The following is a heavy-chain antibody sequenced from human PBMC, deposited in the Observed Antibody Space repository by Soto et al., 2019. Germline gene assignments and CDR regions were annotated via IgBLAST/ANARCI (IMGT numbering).Heavy chain of an antibody. CDR1: GFTFSSYV. CDR2: ISGSGGST. D-gene: IGHD6-13*01. CDR3: AKKSGRDLPAAHDYYYYYMDV. Sequence: GGSLRLSCAASGFTFSSYVMSWVRQAPGKGLEWVSAISGSGGSTYCADSVKGRFTISRDNSKNTLYLQMNSLRAEDTAVYYSAKKSGRDLPAAHDYYYYYMDVWGKGTTVTVSS. V-gene: IGHV3-23*01. J-gene: IGHJ6*03.